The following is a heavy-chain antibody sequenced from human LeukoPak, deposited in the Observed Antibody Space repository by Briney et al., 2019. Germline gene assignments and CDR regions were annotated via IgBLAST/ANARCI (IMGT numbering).Heavy chain of an antibody. CDR3: ARALLFYGDYFDY. CDR1: GYTFTGYA. V-gene: IGHV1-3*01. Sequence: ASVKVSCKASGYTFTGYAMHWVRQAPGQRLEWMGWINAGNGNTKYSQKFQGRVTITRDTSASTAYMELSSLRSEDTAVYYCARALLFYGDYFDYWGQGTLVTVSS. D-gene: IGHD4-17*01. J-gene: IGHJ4*02. CDR2: INAGNGNT.